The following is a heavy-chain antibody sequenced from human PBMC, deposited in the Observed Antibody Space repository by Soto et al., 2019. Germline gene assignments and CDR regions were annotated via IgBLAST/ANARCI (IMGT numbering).Heavy chain of an antibody. CDR3: ARWWSGSRQGFDP. CDR1: GGSISSGDYY. J-gene: IGHJ5*02. D-gene: IGHD3-3*01. Sequence: QVQLQESGPGLVKPSQTLSLTCTVSGGSISSGDYYWSWIRQHPGKGLEWIGYIYYSGSTYYNPSLRGRXXISVDTSKNQFSLKLSSVTAADTAVYYCARWWSGSRQGFDPWGQGTLVTVSS. V-gene: IGHV4-31*03. CDR2: IYYSGST.